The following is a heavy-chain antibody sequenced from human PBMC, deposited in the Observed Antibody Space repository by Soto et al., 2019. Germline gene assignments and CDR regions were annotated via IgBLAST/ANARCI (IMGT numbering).Heavy chain of an antibody. Sequence: EVQLVESAGGLVKPGGSLRLSCVASGISFNEAWMNWVRQAPGEGLEWVGRLKTSAGGGATDYAAPVQGRFTISRDDSKNALYLHMNSLRTEDTAIYYCTTGSVEGIWGQGTTVTVSS. D-gene: IGHD2-15*01. CDR1: GISFNEAW. J-gene: IGHJ6*02. V-gene: IGHV3-15*07. CDR2: LKTSAGGGAT. CDR3: TTGSVEGI.